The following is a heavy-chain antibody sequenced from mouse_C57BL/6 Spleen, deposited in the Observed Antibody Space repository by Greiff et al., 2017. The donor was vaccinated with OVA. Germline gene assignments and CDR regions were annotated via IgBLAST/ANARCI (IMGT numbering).Heavy chain of an antibody. V-gene: IGHV1-39*01. CDR2: INPNYGTT. CDR1: GYSFTDYN. Sequence: EVQLQQSGSELVKPGASVKISCKASGYSFTDYNMNWVKQSNGKSLEWIGVINPNYGTTSYNQKFKGKATLTVDQSSSTAYMQLNSLTSEDSAVYYCARNYYGSSYGYFDVWGTGTTVTVSS. J-gene: IGHJ1*03. D-gene: IGHD1-1*01. CDR3: ARNYYGSSYGYFDV.